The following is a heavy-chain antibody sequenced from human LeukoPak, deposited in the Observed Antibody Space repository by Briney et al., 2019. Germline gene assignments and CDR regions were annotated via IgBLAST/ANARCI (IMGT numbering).Heavy chain of an antibody. J-gene: IGHJ6*04. CDR3: TTDRGYCSGGACPYYYYGMDV. V-gene: IGHV3-15*01. CDR2: IKTKTDGGTT. CDR1: GFTFSNAW. D-gene: IGHD2-15*01. Sequence: GGSLRLSCVASGFTFSNAWMSWVRQASGKGLEWVGRIKTKTDGGTTDCAAPVKGRFTISRDDSKNTLYLQMNSLKTEDTAVYYCTTDRGYCSGGACPYYYYGMDVWGKGTTVTVSS.